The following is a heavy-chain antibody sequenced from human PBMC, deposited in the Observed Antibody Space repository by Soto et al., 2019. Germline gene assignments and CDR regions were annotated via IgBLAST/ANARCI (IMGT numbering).Heavy chain of an antibody. CDR3: ARVYCSGGSCYSIDY. D-gene: IGHD2-15*01. CDR2: INPSGST. CDR1: GYTFTSYY. Sequence: QVQLVQSGAEVKKPGASVKVSCKASGYTFTSYYMHWVRQAPGQGLEWMGIINPSGSTSYAQKFQGRVTMTRDTSTSTVYMELSSLRSEDTAVYYCARVYCSGGSCYSIDYWCQGTLVTVSS. J-gene: IGHJ4*02. V-gene: IGHV1-46*03.